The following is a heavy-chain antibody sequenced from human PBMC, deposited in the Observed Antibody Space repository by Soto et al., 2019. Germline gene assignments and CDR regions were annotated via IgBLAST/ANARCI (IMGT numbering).Heavy chain of an antibody. D-gene: IGHD3-16*01. CDR3: ASRVNYVDYYYMDV. J-gene: IGHJ6*03. CDR2: IIPILGIA. V-gene: IGHV1-69*02. CDR1: GGTFSSYT. Sequence: VASVKVTCKASGGTFSSYTISWVRQAPGQGLEWMGRIIPILGIANYAQKFQGRVTITADKSTSTAYMELSSLRSEDTAVYYCASRVNYVDYYYMDVWGKGTTVTVSS.